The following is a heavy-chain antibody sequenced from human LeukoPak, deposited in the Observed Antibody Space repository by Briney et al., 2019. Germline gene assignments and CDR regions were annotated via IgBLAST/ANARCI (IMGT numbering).Heavy chain of an antibody. D-gene: IGHD6-13*01. Sequence: GGSLRLSCAASGFTFSNYWMSWVRQAPGKGLEWVANIKQDGSERYYVDSVKGRFSISRDNAKKSLYLQMNSLRAEDSAVYYCARERGYSSSWYGGLEYWGQGTLVTVSS. CDR3: ARERGYSSSWYGGLEY. V-gene: IGHV3-7*01. CDR2: IKQDGSER. J-gene: IGHJ4*02. CDR1: GFTFSNYW.